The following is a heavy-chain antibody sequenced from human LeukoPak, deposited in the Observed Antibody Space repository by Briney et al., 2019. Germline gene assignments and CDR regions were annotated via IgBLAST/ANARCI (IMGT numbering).Heavy chain of an antibody. CDR2: IKTDGSST. D-gene: IGHD4-11*01. J-gene: IGHJ4*02. CDR3: ASPGGNYALLGFDS. CDR1: GFTFSSYW. V-gene: IGHV3-74*01. Sequence: PGGSLRLSCAASGFTFSSYWMHWVRQGPGKGLVWVSRIKTDGSSTSYADSVKGRFTISRDNAKNTLYLQMNSLRAEDTAVYYCASPGGNYALLGFDSWGQGTLVTVSS.